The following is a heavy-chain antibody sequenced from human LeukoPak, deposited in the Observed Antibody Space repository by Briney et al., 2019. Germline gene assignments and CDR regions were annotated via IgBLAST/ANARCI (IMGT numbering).Heavy chain of an antibody. J-gene: IGHJ4*02. V-gene: IGHV4-34*01. CDR2: INHSGST. CDR1: GGSFSGYY. CDR3: ARGPSKARLFDY. Sequence: PETLSLTCAVYGGSFSGYYWSWIRQPPGKGLEWIGEINHSGSTNYNPSLKSRVTISVDTSKNQFSLKLSSVTAADMAVYYCARGPSKARLFDYWGQGTLVTVSS.